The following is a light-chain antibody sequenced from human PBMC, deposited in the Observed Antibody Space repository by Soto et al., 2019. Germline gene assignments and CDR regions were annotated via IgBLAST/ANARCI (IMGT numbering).Light chain of an antibody. CDR3: QQYENLPT. CDR1: QNINNY. V-gene: IGKV1-33*01. Sequence: DIQMTQSPYSLSASVGDRVTITCQASQNINNYLNWYQQKPGRAPKLLIYDASNLEAGVPSRFRGSGAGTDFTFTISRLQPEDIETYYCQQYENLPTFGQGTRLDI. J-gene: IGKJ5*01. CDR2: DAS.